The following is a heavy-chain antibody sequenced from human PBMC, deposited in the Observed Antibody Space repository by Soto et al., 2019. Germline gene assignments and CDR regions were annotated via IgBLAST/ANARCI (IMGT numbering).Heavy chain of an antibody. CDR2: IKQDGSEK. D-gene: IGHD1-26*01. J-gene: IGHJ4*02. CDR3: ARSPSYGEYSFVY. V-gene: IGHV3-7*01. CDR1: GFTFSSYW. Sequence: PGGSLRLSCAASGFTFSSYWMSWVRQAPGKGLEWVANIKQDGSEKYYVDSVKGRFTISRDNAKNSLYLQMNSLRAEDTAVYYCARSPSYGEYSFVYWGQGTLVTVSS.